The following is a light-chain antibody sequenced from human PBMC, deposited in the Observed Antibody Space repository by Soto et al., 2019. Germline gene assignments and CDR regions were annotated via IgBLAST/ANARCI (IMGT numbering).Light chain of an antibody. CDR3: QQRSNCPYP. CDR1: QSVSTY. J-gene: IGKJ2*01. Sequence: EIVLTQSPATLSLSPGERATLSCRASQSVSTYLAWYQHKSGQAPRLLIYDASNRASGIPARFSGRGSGTDFTLTISSLEPEDFAVYFCQQRSNCPYPFGQGTKLEIK. V-gene: IGKV3-11*01. CDR2: DAS.